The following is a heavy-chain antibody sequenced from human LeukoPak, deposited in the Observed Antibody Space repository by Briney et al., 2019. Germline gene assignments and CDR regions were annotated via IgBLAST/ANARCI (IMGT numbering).Heavy chain of an antibody. CDR1: GFTFNNYA. D-gene: IGHD7-27*01. V-gene: IGHV3-23*01. CDR2: ISGSTGST. CDR3: AKEAALGIAYFDH. Sequence: GGSLRLSCAASGFTFNNYAMSWVRPAPGKGLEWVSLISGSTGSTYYADSMKGRFTVSRDNSKNTLYLQMTSLRAEDTAVYYCAKEAALGIAYFDHWGQGTLVTVCS. J-gene: IGHJ4*02.